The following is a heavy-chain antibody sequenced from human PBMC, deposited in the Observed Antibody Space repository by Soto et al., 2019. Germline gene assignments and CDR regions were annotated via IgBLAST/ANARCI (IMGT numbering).Heavy chain of an antibody. J-gene: IGHJ5*02. D-gene: IGHD3-22*01. CDR2: IYWDDEK. Sequence: QITLKESGPTLVQPTQTLTLTCTFSGFSLSTSGVGVGWIRQPPGKALEWLALIYWDDEKRYSPSLKSRLTITKDSYENLQVRRCTSRDSVDRATNYSAHSSSVSTVPFPPCGQGTIVTVSS. CDR1: GFSLSTSGVG. V-gene: IGHV2-5*02. CDR3: AHSSSVSTVPFPP.